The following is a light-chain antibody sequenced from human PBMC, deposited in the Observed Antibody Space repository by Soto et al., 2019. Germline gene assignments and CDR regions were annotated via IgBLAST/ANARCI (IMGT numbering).Light chain of an antibody. CDR2: TAS. CDR3: QQTYSSPPGA. J-gene: IGKJ1*01. Sequence: DIPMTQSPSSLSASVGDRVTITCRASQSIRNYLNWYQQKPGKAPKVLIYTASSLQSGAPSRFSGSGSGTDFTLSIGRLQPEDFATYYCQQTYSSPPGAFGQGTKVEIE. V-gene: IGKV1-39*01. CDR1: QSIRNY.